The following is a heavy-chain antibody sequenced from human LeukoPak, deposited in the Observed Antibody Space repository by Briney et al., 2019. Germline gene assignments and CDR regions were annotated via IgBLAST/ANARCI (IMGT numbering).Heavy chain of an antibody. CDR3: ARVSSGWYYFDY. CDR1: SGSISNYY. J-gene: IGHJ4*02. D-gene: IGHD6-19*01. CDR2: IYYSGGT. V-gene: IGHV4-59*01. Sequence: SETLSPTCTVSSGSISNYYWSWSRQSPGKRLEWIGYIYYSGGTSYNPSLKSRVTISVNMSKNQFSLKLNSVTAADTAVYYCARVSSGWYYFDYWGQGTLVTVSS.